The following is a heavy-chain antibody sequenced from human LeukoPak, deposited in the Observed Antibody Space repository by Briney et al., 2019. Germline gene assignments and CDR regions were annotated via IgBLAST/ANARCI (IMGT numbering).Heavy chain of an antibody. CDR1: GFTFSSYG. D-gene: IGHD6-19*01. CDR2: ITGSGGST. CDR3: ARRMMAVSGSVFDY. V-gene: IGHV3-23*01. Sequence: PGGSLRLSCAASGFTFSSYGMHWVRQAPGKGLEWVSAITGSGGSTYYADSVEGRFTISRDNSKNTLYLQMSSLRVEDTAVYYCARRMMAVSGSVFDYWGQGTLVTASS. J-gene: IGHJ4*02.